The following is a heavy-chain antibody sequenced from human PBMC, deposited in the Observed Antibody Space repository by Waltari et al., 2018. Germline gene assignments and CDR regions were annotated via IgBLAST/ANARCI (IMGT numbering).Heavy chain of an antibody. V-gene: IGHV4-61*01. CDR3: SRGTSNYGDY. D-gene: IGHD3-10*01. J-gene: IGHJ4*02. CDR1: GDSVSSTNYY. CDR2: IDYSGST. Sequence: QVQLQESGPGLVKPSETLSLTCTVSGDSVSSTNYYWSWIRQSPGKGLEWIGYIDYSGSTNYNPSLKSRVTISIDTSKNQFFLRLTSVTAADTAVYYCSRGTSNYGDYWGQGTLVTVSS.